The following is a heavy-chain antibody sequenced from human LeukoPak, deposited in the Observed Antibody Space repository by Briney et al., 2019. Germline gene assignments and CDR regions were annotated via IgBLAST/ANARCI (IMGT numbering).Heavy chain of an antibody. Sequence: GESLKISCKGSGYSFTSYWIGWVRQMPGKGLEWMGIIYPGDSDTRYSPSFQGQVTISADKSISTAYLQWSSLKASDTAMYYCARGNDSSGYSYYFDYWGQGTLVTVSS. D-gene: IGHD3-22*01. CDR1: GYSFTSYW. J-gene: IGHJ4*02. V-gene: IGHV5-51*01. CDR3: ARGNDSSGYSYYFDY. CDR2: IYPGDSDT.